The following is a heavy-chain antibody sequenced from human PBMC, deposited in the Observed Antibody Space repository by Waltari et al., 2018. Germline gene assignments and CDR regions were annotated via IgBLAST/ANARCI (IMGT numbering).Heavy chain of an antibody. J-gene: IGHJ2*01. CDR1: GYTFTSYA. V-gene: IGHV1-3*01. CDR2: INAGNGNT. CDR3: ARVEGGGDTYWYFDL. D-gene: IGHD2-21*02. Sequence: QVQLVQSGAEVKKPGASVKVSCKASGYTFTSYAMHWVRQAPGQRLEWMGWINAGNGNTKDSQKFQGRVTSTRETSASTAYMELSSLRSEDTAVYYCARVEGGGDTYWYFDLWGRGTLVTVSS.